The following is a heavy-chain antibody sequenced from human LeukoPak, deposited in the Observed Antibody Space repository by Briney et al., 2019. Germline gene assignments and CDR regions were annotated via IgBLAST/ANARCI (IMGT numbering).Heavy chain of an antibody. CDR2: TYYRSKWYH. J-gene: IGHJ4*02. V-gene: IGHV6-1*01. CDR3: ARGLSVTGYYFDF. CDR1: GDSVSSNSVA. Sequence: SQTLSLTCAISGDSVSSNSVAWNWIRQSPSRGLEWLGRTYYRSKWYHDYALSVKSRITINPDTSKNQSSLQLNSVTPEDTAVYYCARGLSVTGYYFDFWGQGTLVTVSS. D-gene: IGHD1-14*01.